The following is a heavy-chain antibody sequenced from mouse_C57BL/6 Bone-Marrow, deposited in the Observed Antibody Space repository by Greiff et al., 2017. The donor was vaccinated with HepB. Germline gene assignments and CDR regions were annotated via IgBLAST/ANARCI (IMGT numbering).Heavy chain of an antibody. Sequence: QVQLQQPGAELVKPGASVKLSCKASGYTFTSYWMHWVKQRPGRGLEWIGRIDPNSGGTKYNEKFKSKATLTVDKPSSTAYMQLSSLPSEDPAVYYCASYYYGSSYWYFDVWGTGTTVTVSS. CDR1: GYTFTSYW. V-gene: IGHV1-72*01. J-gene: IGHJ1*03. D-gene: IGHD1-1*01. CDR3: ASYYYGSSYWYFDV. CDR2: IDPNSGGT.